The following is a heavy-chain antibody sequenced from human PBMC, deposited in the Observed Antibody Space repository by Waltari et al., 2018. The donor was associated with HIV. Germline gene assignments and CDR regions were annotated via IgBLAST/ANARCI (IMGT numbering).Heavy chain of an antibody. V-gene: IGHV3-15*01. Sequence: EVQLVESGGGLEKHGGSFRVSCADSGFTFRNAWMSWVRQAPGKGLEWVGHIKTKADGGTTDYAAPVKGRFTISRDDSKNTLYLQMDSLKTEDTAVYYCTTSMVRKVSYYYGMDVWGQGTTVTVSS. J-gene: IGHJ6*02. CDR1: GFTFRNAW. CDR3: TTSMVRKVSYYYGMDV. D-gene: IGHD3-10*01. CDR2: IKTKADGGTT.